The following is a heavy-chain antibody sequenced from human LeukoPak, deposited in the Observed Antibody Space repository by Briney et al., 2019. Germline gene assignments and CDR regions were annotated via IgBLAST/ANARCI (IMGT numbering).Heavy chain of an antibody. CDR1: GGTFSSYT. CDR2: IIPILGIA. D-gene: IGHD2-2*01. Sequence: SVKVSCMASGGTFSSYTISWVRQAPGQGLEWMGRIIPILGIANYAQKFQGRVTITADKSTSTAYMELSSLRSEDTAVYYCATTGVPAAYTTQYNWFDPWGQGTLVTVSS. CDR3: ATTGVPAAYTTQYNWFDP. V-gene: IGHV1-69*02. J-gene: IGHJ5*02.